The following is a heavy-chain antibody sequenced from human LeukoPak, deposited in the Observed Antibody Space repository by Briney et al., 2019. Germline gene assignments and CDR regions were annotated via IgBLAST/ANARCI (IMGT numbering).Heavy chain of an antibody. CDR3: ARRSYLRGVVVAANPAV. CDR2: MNPNSGNT. Sequence: ASVNVSCKASGYTFTSYDINWVRQAAGQGLEWMGWMNPNSGNTGYAQKFQGRVTMTRNTSISTAYMELSSLRSEDTAVYYCARRSYLRGVVVAANPAVWGQGTLVTVSS. D-gene: IGHD2-15*01. V-gene: IGHV1-8*01. CDR1: GYTFTSYD. J-gene: IGHJ4*02.